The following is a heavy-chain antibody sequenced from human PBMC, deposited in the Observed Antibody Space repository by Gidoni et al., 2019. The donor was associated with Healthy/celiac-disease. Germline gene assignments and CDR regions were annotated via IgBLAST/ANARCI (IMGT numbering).Heavy chain of an antibody. D-gene: IGHD5-18*01. CDR3: ARAGVTHDAFDI. CDR2: ISYDGSNK. CDR1: GFPFSSYA. V-gene: IGHV3-30-3*01. Sequence: QVQLVESGGGVVPPWRSLRLSCAASGFPFSSYAMHWVRQAPGKGLEWVAVISYDGSNKYYADSVKGRFTISRDNSKNTLYLQMNSLRAEDTAVYYCARAGVTHDAFDIWGQGTMVTVSS. J-gene: IGHJ3*02.